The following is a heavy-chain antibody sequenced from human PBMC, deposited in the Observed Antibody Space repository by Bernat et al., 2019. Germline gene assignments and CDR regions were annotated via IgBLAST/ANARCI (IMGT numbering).Heavy chain of an antibody. CDR3: ARGGIVVVVAAQYLDY. V-gene: IGHV1-2*04. Sequence: QVQLVQSGAEEKKPGASVKVSYKASGYTFTGYYMHWVRQAPGQGLEWMGWINPNSGGTNYAQKFQGWVTMTRDTSISPAYMELSRRRSDDTAVYYCARGGIVVVVAAQYLDYWGQGTLVTVSS. CDR1: GYTFTGYY. J-gene: IGHJ4*02. CDR2: INPNSGGT. D-gene: IGHD2-15*01.